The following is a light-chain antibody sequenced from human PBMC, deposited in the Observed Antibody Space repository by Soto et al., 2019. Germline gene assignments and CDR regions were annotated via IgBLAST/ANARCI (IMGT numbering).Light chain of an antibody. CDR1: HSVSSSY. CDR3: QQRSNWPPEIT. V-gene: IGKV3D-20*02. J-gene: IGKJ5*01. Sequence: IVLTQSPVTLSFAPGEIATLSCSAIHSVSSSYLAWYQQKPGQAARLLIYGASSRATGIPARFSGSGSGTDFTLTISSLEPEDFAVYYCQQRSNWPPEITFGQGTRLEIK. CDR2: GAS.